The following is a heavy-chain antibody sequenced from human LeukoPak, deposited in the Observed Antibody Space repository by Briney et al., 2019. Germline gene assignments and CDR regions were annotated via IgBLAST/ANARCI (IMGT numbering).Heavy chain of an antibody. Sequence: GRSLRLSCAASGFTFDDYVMHWVRQAPGKGLEWVSGISWNSGSIGYADSVKGRFTISRDNAKNSLYLQMNSLRAEDTALYYCAKDINYGSGSYSYLDYWGQGTLVTVSS. CDR3: AKDINYGSGSYSYLDY. CDR2: ISWNSGSI. V-gene: IGHV3-9*01. D-gene: IGHD3-10*01. CDR1: GFTFDDYV. J-gene: IGHJ4*02.